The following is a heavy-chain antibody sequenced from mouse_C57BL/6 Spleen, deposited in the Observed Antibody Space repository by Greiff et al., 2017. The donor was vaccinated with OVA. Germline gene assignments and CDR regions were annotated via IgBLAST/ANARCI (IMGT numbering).Heavy chain of an antibody. CDR3: ARGTTVVAPRDYAMDY. Sequence: VQLQESGAELVMPGASVKLSCKASGYTFTSYWMHWVKQRPGQGLEWIGEIDPSDSYTNYNQKFKGKSTLTVDKSSSTAYMQLSSLTSEDSAVYYCARGTTVVAPRDYAMDYWGQGTSVTVSS. V-gene: IGHV1-69*01. CDR2: IDPSDSYT. CDR1: GYTFTSYW. J-gene: IGHJ4*01. D-gene: IGHD1-1*01.